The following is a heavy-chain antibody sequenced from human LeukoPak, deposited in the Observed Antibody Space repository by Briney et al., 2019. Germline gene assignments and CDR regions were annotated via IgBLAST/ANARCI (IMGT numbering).Heavy chain of an antibody. CDR3: ARDLRRSTSNNWFDP. J-gene: IGHJ5*02. CDR1: GYSISSGYY. CDR2: IYHSGST. V-gene: IGHV4-38-2*02. Sequence: PSETLSLTCTVSGYSISSGYYWGWIRQPPGKGLEWIGSIYHSGSTYYNPSLKSRVTISVDTSKNQFSLKLSSVTAADTAVYYCARDLRRSTSNNWFDPWGQGTLVTVSS. D-gene: IGHD2-2*01.